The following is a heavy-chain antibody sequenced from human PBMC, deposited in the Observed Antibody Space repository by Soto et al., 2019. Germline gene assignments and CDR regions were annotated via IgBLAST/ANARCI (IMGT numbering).Heavy chain of an antibody. CDR3: AKEGASSWYFFDY. J-gene: IGHJ4*02. V-gene: IGHV3-23*01. Sequence: GGSLRPSCAASGFTFSSYAMNWVRQPPGKGLEWVSTISGSGGGAYYADSVKGRFTISRDNSKNTLYLQMNSLRAEDTAIYYCAKEGASSWYFFDYWGQGTLVTVSS. D-gene: IGHD6-13*01. CDR2: ISGSGGGA. CDR1: GFTFSSYA.